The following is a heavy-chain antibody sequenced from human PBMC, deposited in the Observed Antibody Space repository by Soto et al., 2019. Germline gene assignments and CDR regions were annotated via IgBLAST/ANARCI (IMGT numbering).Heavy chain of an antibody. Sequence: EGTLRLSCAASGFTFSSYAMSWVRQAPGKGLEWVATMCGSGGSTYCAFFVKCRFTNTRDSSKNTLYLKMNSLRAEDTAVYYCAKFPRVAVAGKGRYYYDGMDVWGEGNTVTV. CDR2: MCGSGGST. D-gene: IGHD6-19*01. J-gene: IGHJ6*02. CDR3: AKFPRVAVAGKGRYYYDGMDV. V-gene: IGHV3-23*01. CDR1: GFTFSSYA.